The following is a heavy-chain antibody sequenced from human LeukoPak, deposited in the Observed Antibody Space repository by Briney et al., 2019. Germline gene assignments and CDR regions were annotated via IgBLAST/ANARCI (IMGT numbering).Heavy chain of an antibody. V-gene: IGHV1-2*02. CDR3: ARVHFAITYYFDY. CDR2: INPNSGGT. J-gene: IGHJ4*02. D-gene: IGHD2-2*02. CDR1: GYSFTGYV. Sequence: ASVKVSCKASGYSFTGYVLYWVRQAPGQGLEWMGWINPNSGGTNYAQKFQGRVTMTRDTSISTAYMELSRLRSDDTAVYYCARVHFAITYYFDYWGQGTLVTVSS.